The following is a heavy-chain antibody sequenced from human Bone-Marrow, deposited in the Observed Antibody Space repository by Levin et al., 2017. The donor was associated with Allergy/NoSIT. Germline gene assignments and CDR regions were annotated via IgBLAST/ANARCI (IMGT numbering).Heavy chain of an antibody. CDR1: GGSISSYY. D-gene: IGHD1-1*01. Sequence: SETLSLTCTVSGGSISSYYWSWIRQPPGKGLEWIGYIYYSGSTNYNPSLKSRVTISVDTSKNQFSLKLSSVTAADTAVYYCAREGRYNRITLGIKDAFDIWGQGTMVTVSS. CDR3: AREGRYNRITLGIKDAFDI. J-gene: IGHJ3*02. CDR2: IYYSGST. V-gene: IGHV4-59*01.